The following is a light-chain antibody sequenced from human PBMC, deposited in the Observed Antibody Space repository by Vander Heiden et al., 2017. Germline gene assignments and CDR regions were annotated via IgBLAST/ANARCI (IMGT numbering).Light chain of an antibody. J-gene: IGLJ3*02. CDR2: EDT. Sequence: SYDLIQPPSVSVSPGKTATITCSGDKLGDKYSCWYQQKPGQSPILVIYEDTKRPSGIPERFSGSNSGNTATLTISGTQAIDEDDYYCQAWDSSVVFGGGTRLTVL. V-gene: IGLV3-1*01. CDR3: QAWDSSVV. CDR1: KLGDKY.